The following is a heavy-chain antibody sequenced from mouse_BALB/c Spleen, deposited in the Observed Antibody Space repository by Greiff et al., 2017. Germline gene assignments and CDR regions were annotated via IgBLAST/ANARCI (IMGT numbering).Heavy chain of an antibody. Sequence: EVKLMESGGGLVKPGGSLKLSCAASGFTFSDYYMYWVRQTPEKRLEWVATISDGGSYTYYPDSVKGRFTISRDNAKNNLYLQMSSLKSEDTAMYYCARDYYGSRGYAMDYWGQGTSVTVSS. J-gene: IGHJ4*01. V-gene: IGHV5-4*02. CDR1: GFTFSDYY. CDR3: ARDYYGSRGYAMDY. D-gene: IGHD1-1*01. CDR2: ISDGGSYT.